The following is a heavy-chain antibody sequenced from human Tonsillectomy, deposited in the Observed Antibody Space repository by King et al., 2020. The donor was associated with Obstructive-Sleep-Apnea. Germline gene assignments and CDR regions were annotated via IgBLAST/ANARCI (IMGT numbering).Heavy chain of an antibody. CDR1: GGSISSSSYY. V-gene: IGHV4-39*07. CDR2: IYYSGST. J-gene: IGHJ4*02. Sequence: QLQESGPGLVKPSETLSLTCTVSGGSISSSSYYWGWIRQPPGKGLEWIGSIYYSGSTYYNPSLKSRVTISVDTSKNQFSLKLSSVTAADTAVYYCARDTCGGDCSYDYWGKGTLVTVSS. D-gene: IGHD2-21*02. CDR3: ARDTCGGDCSYDY.